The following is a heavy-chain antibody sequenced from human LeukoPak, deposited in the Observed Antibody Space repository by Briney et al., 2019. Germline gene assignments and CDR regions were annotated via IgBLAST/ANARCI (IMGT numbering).Heavy chain of an antibody. CDR2: IYPGDSDA. CDR3: ARGTRLVVAALSFDY. J-gene: IGHJ4*02. Sequence: GESLKISCKGSGYRFTNYWIGWVRQMPGKGLEWMGIIYPGDSDARYSPSFQGQVTISVDKSISTAYLQWSSLKASDTAMYYCARGTRLVVAALSFDYWAQGTLVTVSS. CDR1: GYRFTNYW. D-gene: IGHD2-15*01. V-gene: IGHV5-51*01.